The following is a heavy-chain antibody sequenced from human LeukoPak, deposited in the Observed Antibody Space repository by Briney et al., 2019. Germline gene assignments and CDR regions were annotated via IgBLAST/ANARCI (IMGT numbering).Heavy chain of an antibody. CDR1: GFTFSNYW. CDR3: ARLVRSGSYPYYYYAMDV. V-gene: IGHV3-7*01. Sequence: GGSLLLSCAASGFTFSNYWMSRGRQAPGKGVEGVANINQDGSEKFYVESVKGRFTISRDNAKNSLYLQMNSLRAEDTAVYYCARLVRSGSYPYYYYAMDVWGQGTTVTVSS. D-gene: IGHD1-26*01. J-gene: IGHJ6*02. CDR2: INQDGSEK.